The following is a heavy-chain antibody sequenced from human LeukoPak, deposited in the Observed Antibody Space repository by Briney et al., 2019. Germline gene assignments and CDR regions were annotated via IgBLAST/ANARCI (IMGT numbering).Heavy chain of an antibody. CDR1: GGTFSSYA. J-gene: IGHJ4*02. V-gene: IGHV1-69*04. CDR2: IIPILGIA. D-gene: IGHD2-2*01. CDR3: ARGDWGDIVVVGGFDY. Sequence: ASVKVSCKASGGTFSSYAISWVRQAPGQGLEWMGRIIPILGIANYAQKFQGRVTITADKSTSTAYMELSSLRSEDTAVYYCARGDWGDIVVVGGFDYWGQGTLVTVSS.